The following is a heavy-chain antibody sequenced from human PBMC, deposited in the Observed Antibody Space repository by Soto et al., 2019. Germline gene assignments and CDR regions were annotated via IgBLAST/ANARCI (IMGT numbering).Heavy chain of an antibody. Sequence: PGGSLRLSCAASGFTFSSYAMSWVRQAPGKGLEWVSAISGSGGSTHYADSVKGRFTISRDNSKNTLYLQMNSLRAEDTAVYYCAKVKRVVAASYVYYYGMDVWGQGSTVTVSS. CDR2: ISGSGGST. V-gene: IGHV3-23*01. CDR3: AKVKRVVAASYVYYYGMDV. D-gene: IGHD2-15*01. CDR1: GFTFSSYA. J-gene: IGHJ6*02.